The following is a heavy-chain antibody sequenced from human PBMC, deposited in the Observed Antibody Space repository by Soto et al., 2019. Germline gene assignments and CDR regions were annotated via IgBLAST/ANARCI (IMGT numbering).Heavy chain of an antibody. D-gene: IGHD6-13*01. CDR2: INQDGSQK. CDR3: AKGLYSSSWYWPAQH. CDR1: EFTFSKYW. V-gene: IGHV3-7*03. J-gene: IGHJ1*01. Sequence: QPGGSLRLSCAASEFTFSKYWMSWVRLAPGKGLEWVANINQDGSQKYYVESVTGRFTTSRDNAKNSLYLQMNSLRAEDTALYYCAKGLYSSSWYWPAQHWGQGT.